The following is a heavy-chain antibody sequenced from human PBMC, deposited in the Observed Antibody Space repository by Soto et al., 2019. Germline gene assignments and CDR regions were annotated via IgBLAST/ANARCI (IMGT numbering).Heavy chain of an antibody. D-gene: IGHD2-2*01. Sequence: PGESLKISCKTSGYSFTSYWIGWVRQMPGKGMEWMGNIYPYDSDTRYSPSFQGQVTISADTSITTAYLQWSGLRASDTAMYFCARHLVGSTRGNCDYWGQGTLVTVSS. CDR2: IYPYDSDT. J-gene: IGHJ4*01. CDR1: GYSFTSYW. V-gene: IGHV5-51*01. CDR3: ARHLVGSTRGNCDY.